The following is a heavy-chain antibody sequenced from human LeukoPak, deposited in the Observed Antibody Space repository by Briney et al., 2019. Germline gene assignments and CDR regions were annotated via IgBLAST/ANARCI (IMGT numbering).Heavy chain of an antibody. J-gene: IGHJ6*03. CDR1: RLTFDDYA. V-gene: IGHV3-9*01. D-gene: IGHD6-13*01. CDR2: NSRNSGSI. CDR3: AKGQQPHYYYYLDV. Sequence: GESLTLSCAPSRLTFDDYAMHWVRHPPEKGLEWVSGNSRNSGSIGYAGSVKGPFTISRDNAKNSLYLQMNSLRAEDTALYYCAKGQQPHYYYYLDVWGKGTTVTVSS.